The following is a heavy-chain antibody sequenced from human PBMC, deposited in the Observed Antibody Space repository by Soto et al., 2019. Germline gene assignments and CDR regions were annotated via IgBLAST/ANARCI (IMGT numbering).Heavy chain of an antibody. CDR2: VNPIVGMS. D-gene: IGHD3-10*01. CDR3: ATSYGSGSAHFYY. Sequence: QVQLVQSGAEVKKPGSSVKVSCTASGGTFNSYTINWVRQAPGQGLEWVGRVNPIVGMSNSAQKFQGRVTITADKSTSNAYMDLTSLKSEDTAVYYCATSYGSGSAHFYYWGQGTLVTVSS. V-gene: IGHV1-69*02. J-gene: IGHJ4*02. CDR1: GGTFNSYT.